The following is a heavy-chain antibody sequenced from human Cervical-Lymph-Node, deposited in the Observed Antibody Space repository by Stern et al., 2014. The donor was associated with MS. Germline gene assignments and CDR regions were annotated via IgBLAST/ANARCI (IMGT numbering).Heavy chain of an antibody. CDR1: GYTFSDYD. J-gene: IGHJ4*02. CDR3: ASASEVTTTVH. Sequence: QVQLVQSGAEVKKPGASVKVSCMTSGYTFSDYDINWVRQAPGQGLEWLGWMTPSSGNANYAQNFQGRITMTRDISTSTAYMELNGLRSDDTAVYYCASASEVTTTVHWGQGTLVVVSS. D-gene: IGHD4-17*01. V-gene: IGHV1-8*01. CDR2: MTPSSGNA.